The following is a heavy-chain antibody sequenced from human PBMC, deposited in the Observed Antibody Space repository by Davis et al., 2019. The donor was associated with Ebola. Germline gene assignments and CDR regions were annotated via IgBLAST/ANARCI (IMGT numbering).Heavy chain of an antibody. Sequence: GGSLRLSCAASGFTFSSYNMNWIRQAPGKGLEWVASITGSSSYIEYADSVKGRFTISRDNSKNAVYLQMKSLRADDTAVYYCARGDFYYGVDVWGQGTTVTVSS. J-gene: IGHJ6*02. V-gene: IGHV3-21*01. CDR2: ITGSSSYI. CDR1: GFTFSSYN. CDR3: ARGDFYYGVDV.